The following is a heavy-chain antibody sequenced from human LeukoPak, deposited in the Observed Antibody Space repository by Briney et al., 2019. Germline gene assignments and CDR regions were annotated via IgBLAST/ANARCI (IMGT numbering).Heavy chain of an antibody. D-gene: IGHD2-2*01. V-gene: IGHV3-21*01. CDR1: GFTFSSYS. J-gene: IGHJ4*02. Sequence: GGSLRLSCAASGFTFSSYSMNWVRQAPGKGLEWVSSISSSSSYIYYADSLKGRFTISRDNAKNSLYLQMNSLRAEDTAVYYCARGAPYCSSTSCYGDYWGQGTLVTVSS. CDR2: ISSSSSYI. CDR3: ARGAPYCSSTSCYGDY.